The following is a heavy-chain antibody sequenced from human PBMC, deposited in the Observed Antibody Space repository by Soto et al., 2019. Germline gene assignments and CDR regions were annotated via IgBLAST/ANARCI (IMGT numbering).Heavy chain of an antibody. J-gene: IGHJ4*02. CDR2: ISGGGETT. D-gene: IGHD3-10*01. CDR1: GFTFSSYA. CDR3: AFNSGSGSYYFDY. Sequence: GGSLRLSCAASGFTFSSYAMWWVRQSPGKGLECVSAISGGGETTYYADSVKGRFTISRDNSKNTLYLQMNSLRAEDTAVYYCAFNSGSGSYYFDYWGQGTLVTVSS. V-gene: IGHV3-23*01.